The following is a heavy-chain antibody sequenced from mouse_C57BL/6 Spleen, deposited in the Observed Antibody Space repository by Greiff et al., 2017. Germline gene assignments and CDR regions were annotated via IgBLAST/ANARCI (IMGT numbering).Heavy chain of an antibody. V-gene: IGHV1-15*01. CDR1: GYTFTDYE. CDR3: TRCGIGRNYPWFAY. J-gene: IGHJ3*01. D-gene: IGHD1-1*02. Sequence: VKLMESGAELVRPGASVTLSCKASGYTFTDYEMHWVKQTPVHGLEWIGAIDPETGGTAYNQKFKGKAILTADKSSSTAYMELRSLTSEDSAVYYCTRCGIGRNYPWFAYWGQGTLVTVSA. CDR2: IDPETGGT.